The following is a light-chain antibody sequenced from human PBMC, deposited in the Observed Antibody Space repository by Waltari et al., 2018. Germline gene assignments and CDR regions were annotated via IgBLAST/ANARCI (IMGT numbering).Light chain of an antibody. CDR1: SRDGGSYHL. Sequence: QSALTQPASVSGSPGQSIPIPCTGTSRDGGSYHLVPWYQQHPGKAPKLMLYAGSKRPSGVSNRFSGSKSGNTASLTISGLQAEDEADYYCCSYAGSSTWVFGGGTKLTVL. CDR2: AGS. V-gene: IGLV2-23*01. J-gene: IGLJ3*02. CDR3: CSYAGSSTWV.